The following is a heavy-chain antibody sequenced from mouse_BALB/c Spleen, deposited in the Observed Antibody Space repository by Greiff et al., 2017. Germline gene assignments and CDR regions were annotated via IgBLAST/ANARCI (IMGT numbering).Heavy chain of an antibody. CDR1: GFTFTDYY. CDR2: IRNKANGYTT. Sequence: EVKLVESGGGLVQPGGSLRLSCATSGFTFTDYYMSWVRQPPGKALEWLGFIRNKANGYTTEYSASVKGRFTISRDNSQSILYLQMNTLRAEDSATYYCARDMYYGSSYAMDYWGQGTSVTVSS. J-gene: IGHJ4*01. V-gene: IGHV7-3*02. D-gene: IGHD1-1*01. CDR3: ARDMYYGSSYAMDY.